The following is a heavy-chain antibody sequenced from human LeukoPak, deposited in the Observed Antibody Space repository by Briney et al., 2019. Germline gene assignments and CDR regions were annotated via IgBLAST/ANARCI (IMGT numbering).Heavy chain of an antibody. CDR3: ARGAYDRDFDY. CDR2: IIPILGIA. J-gene: IGHJ4*02. V-gene: IGHV1-69*04. Sequence: SVKVSCKASGGTFRSYAISWVRQAPGQGLEWMGRIIPILGIANYAQKFQGRVTITADKSTSTAYMELSSLRSEDTAVYYCARGAYDRDFDYWGQGTLVTVSS. CDR1: GGTFRSYA. D-gene: IGHD3-22*01.